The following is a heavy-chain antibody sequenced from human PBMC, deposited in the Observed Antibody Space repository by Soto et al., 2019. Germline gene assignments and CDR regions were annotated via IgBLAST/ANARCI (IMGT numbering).Heavy chain of an antibody. CDR1: GDSVTSVNYF. J-gene: IGHJ4*02. CDR2: ISKSGIS. V-gene: IGHV4-61*01. CDR3: ARGEGNCCYACYFDT. D-gene: IGHD2-21*01. Sequence: PSETLSLTCAVSGDSVTSVNYFWTWIRQPPGGGLEWIGYISKSGISKYNPSLKSRVAMSQDTSKNQFSLNLHSVTAADTAVYFCARGEGNCCYACYFDTWGQGALVTVSS.